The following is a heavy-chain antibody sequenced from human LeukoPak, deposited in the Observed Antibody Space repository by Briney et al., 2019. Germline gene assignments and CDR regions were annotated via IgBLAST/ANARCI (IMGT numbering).Heavy chain of an antibody. CDR2: IWYDGSNK. D-gene: IGHD3-10*01. CDR3: ARDYYYGSGSYLAPRVMDV. J-gene: IGHJ6*02. Sequence: GRSLRLSCAASGFTFSSYGMHWVRQAPVKGLEWVAVIWYDGSNKYYADSVRGRFTISRDNSKNTLYLQMNSLRAEDTAVYYCARDYYYGSGSYLAPRVMDVWGQGTTVTVSS. V-gene: IGHV3-33*01. CDR1: GFTFSSYG.